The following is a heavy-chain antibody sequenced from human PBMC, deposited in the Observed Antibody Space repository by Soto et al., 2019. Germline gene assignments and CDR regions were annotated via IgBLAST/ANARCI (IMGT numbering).Heavy chain of an antibody. CDR3: ARIPLNHYYDSSGYYRYFDL. CDR2: IGTAGDT. V-gene: IGHV3-13*01. J-gene: IGHJ2*01. D-gene: IGHD3-22*01. CDR1: GFTLRSYA. Sequence: GGSLKLPCAASGFTLRSYAVLWFCQAKEKVLEWCSAIGTAGDTYYPGSVKGRFTISRENAKNSLYLQMNSLRAEDTAVYYCARIPLNHYYDSSGYYRYFDLWGRGTLVTVSS.